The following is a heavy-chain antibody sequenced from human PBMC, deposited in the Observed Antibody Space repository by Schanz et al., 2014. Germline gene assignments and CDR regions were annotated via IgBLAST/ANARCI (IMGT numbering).Heavy chain of an antibody. CDR1: GGTFSTYT. CDR2: IIPILGIA. D-gene: IGHD6-6*01. V-gene: IGHV1-69*08. CDR3: ARDQSPYTNSSDVRYFDY. Sequence: QLQLVQSGAEVKKPGSSVKVSCKLSGGTFSTYTISWVRQAPGQGLEWMGRIIPILGIANYAQKFQGRVTITADKSTSTAYMELTSLRSEDTAVYYCARDQSPYTNSSDVRYFDYWGQGTLVTVSS. J-gene: IGHJ4*02.